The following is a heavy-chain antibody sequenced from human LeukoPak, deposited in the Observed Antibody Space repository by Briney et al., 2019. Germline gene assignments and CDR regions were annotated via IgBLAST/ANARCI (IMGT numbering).Heavy chain of an antibody. D-gene: IGHD6-19*01. V-gene: IGHV4-39*01. CDR2: IYYSGST. CDR3: ARRPYPVYSSGWYDY. J-gene: IGHJ4*02. CDR1: GGSISSSSYY. Sequence: SETLSLTCTVSGGSISSSSYYWGWIRQPPGKGLEWIGSIYYSGSTCYNPSLKSRVTISVDTSKNQFSLKLSSVTAADTAVYYCARRPYPVYSSGWYDYWGQGTLVTISS.